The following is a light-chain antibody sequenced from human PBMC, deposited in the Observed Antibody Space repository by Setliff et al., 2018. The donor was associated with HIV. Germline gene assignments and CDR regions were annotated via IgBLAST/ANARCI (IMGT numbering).Light chain of an antibody. V-gene: IGLV3-21*04. J-gene: IGLJ2*01. CDR1: NIGSKN. CDR3: QVWDSTGDHVL. CDR2: YDT. Sequence: ELTQPPSVSVAPGETASITCGGNNIGSKNVHWYQQRPGQAPVLVIYYDTDRPSGIPERFSGSNSGNTATLTISRVEAGDEADYYCQVWDSTGDHVLFGGGTKVTV.